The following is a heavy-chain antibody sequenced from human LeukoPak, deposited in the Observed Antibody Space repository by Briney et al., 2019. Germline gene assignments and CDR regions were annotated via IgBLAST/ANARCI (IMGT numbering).Heavy chain of an antibody. J-gene: IGHJ6*02. Sequence: SSEPLSLTCTVSGGSISSYYWSWIRQPPGKGREWIGYIYYSGSTNYNPSLKSRVTISVDTSKIQFSLKLSSVTAADTAAYYCARVPVYDYYVMDVWDQAPTVTVSS. V-gene: IGHV4-59*01. CDR2: IYYSGST. CDR3: ARVPVYDYYVMDV. CDR1: GGSISSYY. D-gene: IGHD2/OR15-2a*01.